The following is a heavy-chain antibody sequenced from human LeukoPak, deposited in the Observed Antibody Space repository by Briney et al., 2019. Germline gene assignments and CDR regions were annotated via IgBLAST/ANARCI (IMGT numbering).Heavy chain of an antibody. CDR3: AKDFPLGDY. J-gene: IGHJ4*02. D-gene: IGHD7-27*01. CDR2: ISYDGSNK. CDR1: GFTFSGYG. Sequence: GGSLRLSCAASGFTFSGYGMHWVRQAPGKGLEWVAVISYDGSNKYYADSVKGRFTISRDNSKNTLYLQMNSLRAEDTAVYYCAKDFPLGDYWGQGTLVTVSS. V-gene: IGHV3-30*18.